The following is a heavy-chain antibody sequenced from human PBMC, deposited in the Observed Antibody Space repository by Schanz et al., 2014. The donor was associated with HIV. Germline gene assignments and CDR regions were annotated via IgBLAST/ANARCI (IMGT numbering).Heavy chain of an antibody. J-gene: IGHJ1*01. D-gene: IGHD1-26*01. CDR1: GFRFSSHA. CDR3: ARALPDGWEPAAYFQH. V-gene: IGHV3-30-3*01. CDR2: ISYDGSNK. Sequence: QVQLVESGGGLVQPGESLRLSCAVSGFRFSSHAMTWVRQAPGKGLEWVAVISYDGSNKYYADSVKGRFTISRDNSKNTLYLQMNSLRAEDTAVYYCARALPDGWEPAAYFQHWGQGTLVIVSS.